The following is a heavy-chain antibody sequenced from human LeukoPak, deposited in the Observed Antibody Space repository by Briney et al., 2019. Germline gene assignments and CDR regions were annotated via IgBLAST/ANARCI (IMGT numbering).Heavy chain of an antibody. CDR1: GYTFTNYG. V-gene: IGHV1-18*01. Sequence: GASVKVSCKASGYTFTNYGISWVRQAPGQGLEWMGWISAYSGNTNYAQNLQGRVTMTTDTSTSTAYMELRSLRSDDTAVYYCARVDIVVVPAAIRYFDYWGQGTLVTVSS. D-gene: IGHD2-2*01. CDR3: ARVDIVVVPAAIRYFDY. J-gene: IGHJ4*02. CDR2: ISAYSGNT.